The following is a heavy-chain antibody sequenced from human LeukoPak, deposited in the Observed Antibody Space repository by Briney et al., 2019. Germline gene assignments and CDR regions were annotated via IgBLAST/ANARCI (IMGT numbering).Heavy chain of an antibody. J-gene: IGHJ4*02. V-gene: IGHV4-59*01. CDR2: IYYSGST. CDR1: GGSISSYY. D-gene: IGHD3-22*01. CDR3: ASHLGGYYWTGNEIN. Sequence: SETLSLTCTVSGGSISSYYWSWIRQPPGKGRDWIGYIYYSGSTNYNPSLKSRVTISVDTSKNQFSLKLSSVTAADTAVYYCASHLGGYYWTGNEINWGQGTLVTVSS.